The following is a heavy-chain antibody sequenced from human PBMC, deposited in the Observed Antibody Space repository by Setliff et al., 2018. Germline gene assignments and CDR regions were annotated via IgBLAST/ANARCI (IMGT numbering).Heavy chain of an antibody. J-gene: IGHJ3*02. CDR1: GFTFSSYS. CDR3: ARRWGGSYFPDAFDI. D-gene: IGHD1-26*01. CDR2: ISSSSSTI. Sequence: PGGSLRLSCAASGFTFSSYSMNWVRQAPGKGLEWVSYISSSSSTIYYADSAKGRFTISRDNAKNSLYLQMNSLRAEDTAVYYCARRWGGSYFPDAFDIWGQGTMVTVSS. V-gene: IGHV3-48*01.